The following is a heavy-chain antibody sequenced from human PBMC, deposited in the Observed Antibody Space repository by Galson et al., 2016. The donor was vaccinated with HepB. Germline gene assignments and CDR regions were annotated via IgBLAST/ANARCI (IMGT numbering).Heavy chain of an antibody. J-gene: IGHJ4*02. V-gene: IGHV1-2*06. CDR1: GYMFTGYY. CDR3: ARDVQPDY. CDR2: INADTGST. Sequence: SCKASGYMFTGYYMHWIRQAPGQGLEWMGRINADTGSTDYAQKFQGRFTMTRDKSLTTTYMELRSLRGGDTAVYYCARDVQPDYWGQGTLVTVSS.